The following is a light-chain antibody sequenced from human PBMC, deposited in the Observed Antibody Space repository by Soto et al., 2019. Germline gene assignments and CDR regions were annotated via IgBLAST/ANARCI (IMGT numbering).Light chain of an antibody. V-gene: IGKV3-20*01. CDR3: QQYGSSPWT. Sequence: EIGLTQSPGTLSLSQGERATLSCRASQSVSNNYLAWYQQKPGQAPRLLIYGASTRATGIPARFSGSGSGTEFTLTISSLQSEDFAVYYCQQYGSSPWTFGLGSKV. CDR2: GAS. CDR1: QSVSNNY. J-gene: IGKJ1*01.